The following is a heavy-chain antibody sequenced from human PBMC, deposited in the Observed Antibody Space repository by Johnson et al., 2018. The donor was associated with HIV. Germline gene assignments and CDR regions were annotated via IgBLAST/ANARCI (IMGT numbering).Heavy chain of an antibody. Sequence: VQLVESGGGLVQPGGSLRLSCVVSGFTFKNYWMNWVRQAPGKGLEWVAYIRQDGSEKEYLDSVKGRFTISRDNSKNTLYLQMNNLGAKDTAVYYCARDREASASGDAFDIWGQGTMVTVSS. CDR1: GFTFKNYW. D-gene: IGHD1-26*01. CDR3: ARDREASASGDAFDI. CDR2: IRQDGSEK. V-gene: IGHV3-7*01. J-gene: IGHJ3*02.